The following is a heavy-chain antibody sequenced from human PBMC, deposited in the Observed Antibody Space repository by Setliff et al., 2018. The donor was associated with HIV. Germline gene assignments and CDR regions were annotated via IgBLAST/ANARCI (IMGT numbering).Heavy chain of an antibody. V-gene: IGHV4-59*01. Sequence: SETLSLTCTVSGGSISTFYWSWIRQPPGKGLEWIGYIYYSGRTSYNPSLDSRVTVSVDTSKNQFSLKLSSVTAADTAVYYCARDVGEQLDVWGKGTTVTVSS. CDR2: IYYSGRT. CDR3: ARDVGEQLDV. J-gene: IGHJ6*04. CDR1: GGSISTFY.